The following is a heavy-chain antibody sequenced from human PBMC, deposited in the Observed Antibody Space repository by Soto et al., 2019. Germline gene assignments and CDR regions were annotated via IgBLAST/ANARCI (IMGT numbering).Heavy chain of an antibody. V-gene: IGHV4-31*03. CDR2: IYYSGST. CDR1: GGSISSGGYY. D-gene: IGHD3-3*01. CDR3: ARDVAAHYDFWSGYRGFDP. J-gene: IGHJ5*02. Sequence: SETLSLTCTVSGGSISSGGYYWSWIRQHPGKGLEWIGYIYYSGSTYYNPSLKSRVTISVDTSKNQFSLKLSSVTAADTAVYYCARDVAAHYDFWSGYRGFDPWGQGTLVTVSS.